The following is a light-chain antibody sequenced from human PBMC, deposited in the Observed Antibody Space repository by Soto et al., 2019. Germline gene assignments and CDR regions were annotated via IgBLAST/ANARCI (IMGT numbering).Light chain of an antibody. CDR2: EVR. CDR3: AAWDDSLNGRV. V-gene: IGLV2-23*02. CDR1: SSDVGTYSL. Sequence: QSALTQPASVSGSPGQSITISCTGTSSDVGTYSLVSWYQQHPGKVPKLMLYEVRKRPSGVSNRFSGSKSGNTASLTISGLRAEDEADYYCAAWDDSLNGRVFGGGTKLTVL. J-gene: IGLJ2*01.